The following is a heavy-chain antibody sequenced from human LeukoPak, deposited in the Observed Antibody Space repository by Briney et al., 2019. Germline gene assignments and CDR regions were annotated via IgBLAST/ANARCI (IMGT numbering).Heavy chain of an antibody. CDR2: IKQDGSEK. Sequence: PGGSLRLSCAASGFTFSNAWMSWVRQAPGKGLEWVANIKQDGSEKYYVDSVKGRFTISRDNAKNSLYLQMNSLRAEDTAVYYCARDRGVLLWFGELKNYYMDVWGKGTTVTVSS. V-gene: IGHV3-7*01. D-gene: IGHD3-10*01. CDR3: ARDRGVLLWFGELKNYYMDV. J-gene: IGHJ6*03. CDR1: GFTFSNAW.